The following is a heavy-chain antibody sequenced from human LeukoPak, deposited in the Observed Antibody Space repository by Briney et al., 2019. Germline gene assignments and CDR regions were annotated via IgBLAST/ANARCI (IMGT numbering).Heavy chain of an antibody. CDR2: ISSSSYI. D-gene: IGHD6-13*01. CDR1: GFTFSSYS. V-gene: IGHV3-21*01. J-gene: IGHJ4*02. CDR3: ARDRSSSWFKRVY. Sequence: PGGSLRLSCAASGFTFSSYSMNWVRQAPGKGLEWVSSISSSSYIYYADSVKGRFTISRDNAKNSLYLQMNSLRAEDTAVYYCARDRSSSWFKRVYWGQGTLVTVSS.